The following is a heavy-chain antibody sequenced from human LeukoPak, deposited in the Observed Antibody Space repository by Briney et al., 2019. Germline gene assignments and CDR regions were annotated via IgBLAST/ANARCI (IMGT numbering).Heavy chain of an antibody. CDR3: ARGYYDSSGYYYPFDY. CDR2: INWNGGST. J-gene: IGHJ4*02. D-gene: IGHD3-22*01. Sequence: GGSLRLSCAASGFTFDDYGMSWVRQAPGKGLEWVSGINWNGGSTGYADSVKGRFTISRDNAKNSLYLQMNSLRAEDTALYYCARGYYDSSGYYYPFDYRGQGTLVAVSS. V-gene: IGHV3-20*04. CDR1: GFTFDDYG.